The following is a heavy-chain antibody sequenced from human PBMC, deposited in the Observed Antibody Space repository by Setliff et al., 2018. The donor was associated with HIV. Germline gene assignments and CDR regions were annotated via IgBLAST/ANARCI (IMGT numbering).Heavy chain of an antibody. CDR2: INHRGST. D-gene: IGHD5-12*01. V-gene: IGHV4-34*01. CDR1: GGSFSDYY. Sequence: PSETLSLTCAVYGGSFSDYYWTWIRQSPGKGLEWIGEINHRGSTNYNPSLKSRVTVSVDTSKNQFSLKLGFVTAADTAVYYCARRRDGYNSAPWRNDYWGQGTLVTVSS. J-gene: IGHJ4*02. CDR3: ARRRDGYNSAPWRNDY.